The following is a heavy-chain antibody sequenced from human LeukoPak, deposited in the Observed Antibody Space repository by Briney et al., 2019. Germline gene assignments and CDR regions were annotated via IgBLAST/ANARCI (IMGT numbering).Heavy chain of an antibody. CDR1: GFTFSKYG. CDR2: ISSSSSYI. J-gene: IGHJ4*02. Sequence: PGGSLRLSCTASGFTFSKYGMHWVRQAPGKGLEWVSSISSSSSYIYYADSVKGRFTISRDNAKNSLYLQMNSLRAEDTAVYYCASGDYGDYAIYWGQGTLVTVSS. CDR3: ASGDYGDYAIY. V-gene: IGHV3-21*01. D-gene: IGHD4-17*01.